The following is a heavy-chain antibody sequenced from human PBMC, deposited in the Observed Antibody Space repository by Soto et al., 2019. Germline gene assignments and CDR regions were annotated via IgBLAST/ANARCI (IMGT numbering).Heavy chain of an antibody. CDR2: IDPSDGTT. CDR3: ARDEVPDVQNDAFDI. CDR1: GYAFTTYH. J-gene: IGHJ3*02. V-gene: IGHV1-46*04. Sequence: SVKVSFKASGYAFTTYHMHWVLHAPVQGLEWMGMIDPSDGTTTYAQKLQGRVTMTRDTATSTVYMELSSLRSEDTAVYYCARDEVPDVQNDAFDIWGQGTMVTVSS.